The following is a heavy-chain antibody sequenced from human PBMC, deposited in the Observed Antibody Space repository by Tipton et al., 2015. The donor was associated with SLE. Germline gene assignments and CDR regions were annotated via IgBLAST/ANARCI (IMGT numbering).Heavy chain of an antibody. J-gene: IGHJ5*02. CDR2: IYTGGRT. CDR3: ARQRVGVTADGNWFDP. Sequence: TLSLTCTVSGGSTIGYYWGWIRQPSGKGPEWIGRIYTGGRTIHNPPLDSRVTMSLDTSKSQFSLKLTSVTAADTAVYYCARQRVGVTADGNWFDPWGQGTLVTVSS. D-gene: IGHD6-13*01. CDR1: GGSTIGYY. V-gene: IGHV4-4*07.